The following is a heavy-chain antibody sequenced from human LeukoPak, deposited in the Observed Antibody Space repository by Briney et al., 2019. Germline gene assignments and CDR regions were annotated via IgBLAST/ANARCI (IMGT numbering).Heavy chain of an antibody. CDR2: ISWNSGSI. Sequence: GGSLRLSCTASGFTFDDYAMHWVRHAPGKGLEWVSGISWNSGSIGYVDSVKGRFTISRDNAKNSLYLQMNSLRAEDTALYYCAKDSSYSTATTSLDHWGQGTLVTVSS. CDR1: GFTFDDYA. CDR3: AKDSSYSTATTSLDH. D-gene: IGHD1-1*01. V-gene: IGHV3-9*01. J-gene: IGHJ4*02.